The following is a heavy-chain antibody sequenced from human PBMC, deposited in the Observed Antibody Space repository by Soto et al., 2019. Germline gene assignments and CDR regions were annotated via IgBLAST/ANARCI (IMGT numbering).Heavy chain of an antibody. V-gene: IGHV4-61*01. D-gene: IGHD3-10*01. CDR1: GGSVSSGSYY. Sequence: QVQLQESGPGLVKPSETLSLTCTVSGGSVSSGSYYWSWIRQPPGKGLEWIGYIYYSGSTNYNPSLKSRVTLSVDTSKNQFSLKLSSVTAADTAVYYCARDLWFGKGLYYVMDVWGQGTTVTVSS. CDR2: IYYSGST. CDR3: ARDLWFGKGLYYVMDV. J-gene: IGHJ6*02.